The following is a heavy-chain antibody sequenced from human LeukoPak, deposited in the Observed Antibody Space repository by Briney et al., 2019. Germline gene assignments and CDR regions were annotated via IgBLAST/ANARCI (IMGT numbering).Heavy chain of an antibody. Sequence: ASVKVSCKASGYTFTSYGISWVRQAPGQGLEWMGRINPNSGGTNLAQNFQGRVTMTRDTSISTAYMDLSRLRFDDTAVYYCARQRSGYVADYWGQGTLVTVSS. D-gene: IGHD3-3*01. V-gene: IGHV1-2*06. CDR2: INPNSGGT. CDR3: ARQRSGYVADY. CDR1: GYTFTSYG. J-gene: IGHJ4*02.